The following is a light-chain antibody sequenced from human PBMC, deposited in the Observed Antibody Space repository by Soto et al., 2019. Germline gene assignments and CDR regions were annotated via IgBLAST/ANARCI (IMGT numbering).Light chain of an antibody. CDR2: DVS. J-gene: IGLJ1*01. Sequence: QSALTQPASVSGSPGQSITISCTGTSSDVCGYNYVSWYQQHPGKAPTLMIYDVSNRPSGVSNRFSGSKSGNTASLTISGLQAEDEADYYCSSYTRSSTPNYVFGTGTKVTVL. V-gene: IGLV2-14*01. CDR3: SSYTRSSTPNYV. CDR1: SSDVCGYNY.